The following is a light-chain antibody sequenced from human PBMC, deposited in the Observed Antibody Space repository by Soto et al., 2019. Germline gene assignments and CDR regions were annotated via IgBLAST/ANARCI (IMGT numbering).Light chain of an antibody. CDR2: GAS. J-gene: IGKJ3*01. CDR3: QQLKSFPIP. V-gene: IGKV1-9*01. Sequence: IQLTQSPSSLSASVGDRVTISCRASQGIANFLAWYQQKPGKAPKLLIYGASTLQSGVPSRFSVSGSGTDFTLTISSLQPEDFATYYCQQLKSFPIPFGPGTTVDI. CDR1: QGIANF.